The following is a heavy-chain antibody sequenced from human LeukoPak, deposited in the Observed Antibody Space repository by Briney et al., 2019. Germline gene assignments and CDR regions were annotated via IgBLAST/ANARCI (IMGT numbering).Heavy chain of an antibody. CDR1: GYTFSNYD. D-gene: IGHD6-19*01. Sequence: ASVKVSCKTSGYTFSNYDITWVRQAAGRGLEWMGWMNPTTGNTGYAQKFQGRVTITTDESTSTAYMELSSLRSEDTAVYYCARGHSSGWYAVDYWGQGTLVTVSS. CDR3: ARGHSSGWYAVDY. V-gene: IGHV1-8*03. CDR2: MNPTTGNT. J-gene: IGHJ4*02.